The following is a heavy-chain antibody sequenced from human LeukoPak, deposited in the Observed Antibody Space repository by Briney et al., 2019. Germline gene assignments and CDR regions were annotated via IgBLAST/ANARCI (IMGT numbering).Heavy chain of an antibody. J-gene: IGHJ4*02. CDR2: INPNSGGT. CDR1: GYTFTGYY. D-gene: IGHD3-22*01. V-gene: IGHV1-2*02. Sequence: ASVKVSCKASGYTFTGYYMHWVRQAPGQGLEWMGWINPNSGGTNYAQKFQGRVTITADESTSTAYMELSSLRSEDTAVYYCARKYYYDSSGLDWGQGTLVTVSS. CDR3: ARKYYYDSSGLD.